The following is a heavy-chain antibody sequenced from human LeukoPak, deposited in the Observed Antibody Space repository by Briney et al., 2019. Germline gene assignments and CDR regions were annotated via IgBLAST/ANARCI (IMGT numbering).Heavy chain of an antibody. CDR1: GFTFDDYT. V-gene: IGHV3-43*01. Sequence: PGGSLRLSCAASGFTFDDYTMHWVRQAPGKGLEWVSLISWDGGSTYYADSVKGRFTISRDNSKNSLYLQMNSLRTEDTALYYYAKAPGDRSYYMVVWGKGTTVTISS. J-gene: IGHJ6*03. CDR2: ISWDGGST. CDR3: AKAPGDRSYYMVV.